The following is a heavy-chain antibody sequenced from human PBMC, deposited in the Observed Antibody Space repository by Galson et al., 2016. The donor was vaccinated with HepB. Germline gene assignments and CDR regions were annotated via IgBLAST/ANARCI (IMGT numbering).Heavy chain of an antibody. CDR3: ARAQSNWNAH. CDR2: INPNPGRT. D-gene: IGHD1-1*01. Sequence: KASGYTFTDYYMHWVRQAPGQGLEWMGLINPNPGRTKYAQKFQGRVTMTRDSSISTAYMELTRLTSDDTAIYYCARAQSNWNAHWGPGTLVTVSS. J-gene: IGHJ1*01. V-gene: IGHV1-2*02. CDR1: GYTFTDYY.